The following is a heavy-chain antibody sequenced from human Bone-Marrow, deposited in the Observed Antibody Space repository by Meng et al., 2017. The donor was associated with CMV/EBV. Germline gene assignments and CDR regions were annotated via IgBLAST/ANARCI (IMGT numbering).Heavy chain of an antibody. J-gene: IGHJ5*02. CDR2: VSVYKGDT. CDR3: ARSRVGAWTWFDP. CDR1: GYIFTSYD. V-gene: IGHV1-18*01. D-gene: IGHD1-26*01. Sequence: ASVKVSCKASGYIFTSYDINWVRQAPGQGLEWVGWVSVYKGDTKYAEKVEGRVTLTADTSASTAYLELRSLRFDDTAVYYWARSRVGAWTWFDPWGQGTLVTVSS.